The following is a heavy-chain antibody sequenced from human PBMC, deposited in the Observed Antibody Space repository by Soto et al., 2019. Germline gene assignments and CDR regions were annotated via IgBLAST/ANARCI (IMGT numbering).Heavy chain of an antibody. D-gene: IGHD5-12*01. CDR1: GYSFTSYW. J-gene: IGHJ3*02. CDR3: AVPSSWLGLRYSRGDAFDI. Sequence: GESLKISCKGSGYSFTSYWIGWVRQMPGKGLEWMGIIYPGDSDTRYSPSFQGQVTISADKSISTAYLQWSSLKASDTAMYYCAVPSSWLGLRYSRGDAFDIWGQGTMVTVSS. V-gene: IGHV5-51*01. CDR2: IYPGDSDT.